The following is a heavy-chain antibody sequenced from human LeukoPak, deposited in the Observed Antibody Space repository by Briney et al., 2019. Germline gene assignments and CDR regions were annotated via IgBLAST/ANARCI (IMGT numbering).Heavy chain of an antibody. CDR1: GFTFSSYA. CDR3: AKDIGARGAYAFDI. Sequence: GGSLRLSCAASGFTFSSYAMSWVRQAPGRGLEWVSAISGSGDSTYYADSVKGRLTISKDNSTNTLDLQMNSLRAEDTAVYYCAKDIGARGAYAFDIWGEGRKVTVSS. CDR2: ISGSGDST. J-gene: IGHJ3*02. D-gene: IGHD1-26*01. V-gene: IGHV3-23*01.